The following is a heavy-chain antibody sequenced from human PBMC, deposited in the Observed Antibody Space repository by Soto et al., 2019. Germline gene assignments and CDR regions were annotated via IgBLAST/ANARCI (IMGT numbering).Heavy chain of an antibody. CDR1: GYTFTTYG. D-gene: IGHD3-16*01. Sequence: QVQLVQSGAEVRKPGASVKVSCKASGYTFTTYGISWVRQAPGQGLEWMGWISGYIGHTKYAQKFQGRVTMTTDTSTSTGYMDLRSLRSDDTAVYYCAREGEMPYYYYGLDVWGQGTTVTVSS. V-gene: IGHV1-18*01. J-gene: IGHJ6*02. CDR2: ISGYIGHT. CDR3: AREGEMPYYYYGLDV.